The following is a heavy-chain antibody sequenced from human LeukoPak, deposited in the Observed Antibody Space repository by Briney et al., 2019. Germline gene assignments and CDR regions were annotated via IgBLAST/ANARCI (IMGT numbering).Heavy chain of an antibody. D-gene: IGHD6-19*01. J-gene: IGHJ6*03. V-gene: IGHV5-51*01. CDR3: ATSVSADTYYYYYMDV. CDR2: IYPGDSDT. CDR1: GHSFTSYW. Sequence: GESLKISCKGSGHSFTSYWIGWVRQMPGKGLEWMGIIYPGDSDTRYSPSFQGQVTISADKSISTAYLQWSSLKASDTAMYYCATSVSADTYYYYYMDVWGKGTTVTVSS.